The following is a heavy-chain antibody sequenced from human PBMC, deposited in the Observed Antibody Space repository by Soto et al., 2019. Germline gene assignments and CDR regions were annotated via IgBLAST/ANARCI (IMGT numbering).Heavy chain of an antibody. Sequence: ASVKVFCKASGGTFSGYAISWVRHAPGQGLEWMGWISAYNGNTNYAQKLQGRVTMTTDTSTSTAYMELRSLRSDDTAVYYCARGGVQLWSQTIDYWGQGTLVTVSS. CDR2: ISAYNGNT. D-gene: IGHD5-18*01. CDR1: GGTFSGYA. CDR3: ARGGVQLWSQTIDY. V-gene: IGHV1-18*01. J-gene: IGHJ4*02.